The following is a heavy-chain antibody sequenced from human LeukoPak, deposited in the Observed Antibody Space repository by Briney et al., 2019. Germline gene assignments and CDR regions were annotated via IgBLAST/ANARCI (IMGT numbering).Heavy chain of an antibody. J-gene: IGHJ4*02. CDR3: ARDSTYWYDSGSSGPHYFDY. CDR1: GFIFSNYA. Sequence: PGRSPRLSCAASGFIFSNYAMHWVRQAPGKGLEWVAPISSDGSKTYHADSVKGRFSISRDNSKNTLYLQLNSLRAEDTSVYYCARDSTYWYDSGSSGPHYFDYWGQGTLVTVSS. D-gene: IGHD3-10*01. CDR2: ISSDGSKT. V-gene: IGHV3-30*01.